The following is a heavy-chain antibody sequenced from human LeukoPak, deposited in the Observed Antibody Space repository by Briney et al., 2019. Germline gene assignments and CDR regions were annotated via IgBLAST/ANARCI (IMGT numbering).Heavy chain of an antibody. V-gene: IGHV4-4*02. CDR2: IYHSGST. CDR1: GVSISSSNW. CDR3: AIEDYYGSGSYLY. D-gene: IGHD3-10*01. Sequence: SETLSLTCAVSGVSISSSNWWSWVRQPPGEGLEWIGEIYHSGSTNYNPSLKSRVTISVDKSKNQFSLKLSSVTASDTAVYYCAIEDYYGSGSYLYWGQGTLVTVSS. J-gene: IGHJ4*02.